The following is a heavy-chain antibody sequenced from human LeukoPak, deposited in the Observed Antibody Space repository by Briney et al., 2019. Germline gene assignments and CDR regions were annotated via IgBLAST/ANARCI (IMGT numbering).Heavy chain of an antibody. D-gene: IGHD3-10*01. CDR2: TIPIRVIA. CDR3: ARDCVRVVGDTYYYGSGSYCRNDY. J-gene: IGHJ4*02. V-gene: IGHV1-69*04. CDR1: GGTFSSYA. Sequence: SVKVSCKSSGGTFSSYAISWLRQPPGQGLEWMGRTIPIRVIANYAQKFQGRVTITANKCTSTAYMELRSLRSEETAVYYCARDCVRVVGDTYYYGSGSYCRNDYWGQGTLVTVSS.